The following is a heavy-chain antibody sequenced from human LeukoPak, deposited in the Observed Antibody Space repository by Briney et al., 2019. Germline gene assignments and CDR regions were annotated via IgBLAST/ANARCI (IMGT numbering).Heavy chain of an antibody. V-gene: IGHV3-23*01. CDR1: GFTFRNYA. Sequence: GGSLRLSCAASGFTFRNYAMSWVRQAPGKGLEWVSGISGSGGGTYQADSVKGRFTISRVKSKNTLYLQMNTLRAEDTAVYYCAKPTGITGTTLTSPFDYWGQGTLVTVSS. J-gene: IGHJ4*02. CDR2: ISGSGGGT. CDR3: AKPTGITGTTLTSPFDY. D-gene: IGHD1-20*01.